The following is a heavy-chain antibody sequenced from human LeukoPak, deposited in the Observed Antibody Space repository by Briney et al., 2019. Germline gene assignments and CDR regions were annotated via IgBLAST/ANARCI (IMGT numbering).Heavy chain of an antibody. J-gene: IGHJ5*02. CDR1: GFTFSSYW. Sequence: PGGSLRLSCAASGFTFSSYWVSWVRQAPGKGLEWVANMKLDGSEEYYVDSVKGRFTISRDNAKNSLYLQMNSLRVDNTAVYYCTRWARYCSGGSCYSWFDPWGQGTLVTVSS. D-gene: IGHD2-15*01. CDR2: MKLDGSEE. CDR3: TRWARYCSGGSCYSWFDP. V-gene: IGHV3-7*01.